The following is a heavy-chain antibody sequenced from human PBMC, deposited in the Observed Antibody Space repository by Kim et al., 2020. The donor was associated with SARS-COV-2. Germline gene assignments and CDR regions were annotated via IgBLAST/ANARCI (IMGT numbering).Heavy chain of an antibody. Sequence: GGSLRLSCAASGFNFSNYAMSWVRQAPGKGLEWVSGISGSVYSTYYADSVKGRFTISRDNSKNTVYLQMNSLRVEDTAVYYCAKDPRYSSSPNWFDPWGQGTLVTVSS. CDR3: AKDPRYSSSPNWFDP. CDR2: ISGSVYST. CDR1: GFNFSNYA. J-gene: IGHJ5*02. V-gene: IGHV3-23*01. D-gene: IGHD6-13*01.